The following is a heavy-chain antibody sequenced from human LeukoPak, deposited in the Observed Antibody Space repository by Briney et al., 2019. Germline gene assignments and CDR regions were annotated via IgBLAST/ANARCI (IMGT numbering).Heavy chain of an antibody. CDR2: IYYSGST. CDR3: ARSPMYVWFDP. Sequence: PSQTLSLTCTVSGGSISSGGYYWSWIRQPPGKGLEWIGYIYYSGSTNYNPSLKSRVTISVDTSKNQFSLKLSSVTAADTAVYYCARSPMYVWFDPWGQGTLVTVSS. J-gene: IGHJ5*02. D-gene: IGHD2-8*01. V-gene: IGHV4-61*08. CDR1: GGSISSGGYY.